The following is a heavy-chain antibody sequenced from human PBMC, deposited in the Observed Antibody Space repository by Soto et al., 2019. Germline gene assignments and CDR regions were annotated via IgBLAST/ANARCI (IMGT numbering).Heavy chain of an antibody. V-gene: IGHV3-23*01. J-gene: IGHJ4*02. D-gene: IGHD3-3*01. CDR3: AKDIYDFWSGYYSGGGDY. CDR1: GFTFSSYA. Sequence: GGSLRLSCAASGFTFSSYAMSWVRQAPGKGLEWVSAISGSGGSTYYADSVKGRFTISRDNSKNTLYLQMNSLRAEDTAVYYCAKDIYDFWSGYYSGGGDYWGQGTLVTVSS. CDR2: ISGSGGST.